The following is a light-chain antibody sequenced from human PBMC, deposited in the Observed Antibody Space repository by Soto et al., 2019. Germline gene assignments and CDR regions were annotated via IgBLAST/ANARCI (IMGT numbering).Light chain of an antibody. V-gene: IGKV3-15*01. CDR2: GST. CDR1: QSVVSN. J-gene: IGKJ2*01. CDR3: LQYNNWPYT. Sequence: VMTQSPATLSVSPGERATLSCRASQSVVSNLAWYQQKPGQAPRLLIYGSTTRATGIPARFSGRWSETEFTLTISSLQSEDFAFYYCLQYNNWPYTFGQGTKLEIK.